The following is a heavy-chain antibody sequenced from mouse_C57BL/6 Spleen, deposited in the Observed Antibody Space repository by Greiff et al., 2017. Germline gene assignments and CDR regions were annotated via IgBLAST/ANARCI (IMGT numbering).Heavy chain of an antibody. V-gene: IGHV1-42*01. CDR3: ARSEGPYGNYGYFDV. CDR2: INPSTGGT. D-gene: IGHD2-1*01. J-gene: IGHJ1*03. CDR1: GYSFTGYY. Sequence: EVQLQQSGPELVKPGASVKISCKASGYSFTGYYMNWVKQSPEKSLEWIGEINPSTGGTTYNQKFKAKATLTVDKSSSTAYMQLKSLTSEDSAVYYCARSEGPYGNYGYFDVWGTGTTVTVSS.